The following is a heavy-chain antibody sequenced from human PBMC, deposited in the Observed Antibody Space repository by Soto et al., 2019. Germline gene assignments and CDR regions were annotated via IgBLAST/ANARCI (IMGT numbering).Heavy chain of an antibody. CDR2: ISSSSSYI. J-gene: IGHJ6*02. CDR1: GFTFSSYS. V-gene: IGHV3-21*01. CDR3: APRYSSHLKV. Sequence: PGGSVRLSCAASGFTFSSYSMNWVRQAPGRGLEWVSSISSSSSYIYYADSVKGRFTISRDNAKNALYLQMNSLRAEDTAVYYCAPRYSSHLKVGGQGTTVTVSS. D-gene: IGHD6-13*01.